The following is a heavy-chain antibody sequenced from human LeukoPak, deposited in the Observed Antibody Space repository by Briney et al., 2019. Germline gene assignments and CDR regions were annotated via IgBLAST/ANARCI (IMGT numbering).Heavy chain of an antibody. CDR1: GFTFSSYG. V-gene: IGHV3-30*02. CDR3: AKGYWSGYSFDNWFDP. J-gene: IGHJ5*02. D-gene: IGHD3-3*01. CDR2: IRYDGSNK. Sequence: GGSLRLSCAASGFTFSSYGVHWVRQGPGKGLEWVAFIRYDGSNKYYADSVKGRFTISRDNSKNTLYLQMNSLRTEDTAVYYCAKGYWSGYSFDNWFDPWGQGTLVTVSS.